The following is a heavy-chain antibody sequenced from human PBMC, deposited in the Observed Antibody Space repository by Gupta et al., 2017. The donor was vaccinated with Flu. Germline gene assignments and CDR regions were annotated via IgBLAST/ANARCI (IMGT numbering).Heavy chain of an antibody. Sequence: SSYPMHWVRQAPGKGLEWVAVISYDGSADYYVDSVKGRFTISRDNSKDALFLEMTGLTTDDMAMYYCAKGPSTGIRWGFDFWGQGTLVTVS. V-gene: IGHV3-30*18. CDR2: ISYDGSAD. CDR1: SSYP. D-gene: IGHD7-27*01. J-gene: IGHJ4*02. CDR3: AKGPSTGIRWGFDF.